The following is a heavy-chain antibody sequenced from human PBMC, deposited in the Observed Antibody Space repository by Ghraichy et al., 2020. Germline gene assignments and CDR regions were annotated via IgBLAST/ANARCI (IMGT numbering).Heavy chain of an antibody. CDR3: ARDRYYYDGSGYYIYYFDY. J-gene: IGHJ4*02. Sequence: SETLSLTCTVSGDSISTYYWSWIRQPPGKGLEWIGYIYYSGSTNYNPSLKSRVTISVDTSKNQFSLKLSSVTAADTAVYYCARDRYYYDGSGYYIYYFDYWGQGTLVTVSS. CDR1: GDSISTYY. CDR2: IYYSGST. D-gene: IGHD3-22*01. V-gene: IGHV4-59*01.